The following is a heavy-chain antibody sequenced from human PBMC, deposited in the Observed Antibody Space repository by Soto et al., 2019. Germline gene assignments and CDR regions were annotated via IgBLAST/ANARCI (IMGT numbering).Heavy chain of an antibody. CDR2: IYYSGST. J-gene: IGHJ4*02. Sequence: SETLSLTCSVSGGSISSSSYFWGWIRQPPGKGLEWIGSIYYSGSTYYNPSLKSRVTISVDKSKNQFSLKLSSVTAADTAVYYCAGVSAAGTYFDYWGQGTLVTVSS. V-gene: IGHV4-39*07. D-gene: IGHD6-13*01. CDR1: GGSISSSSYF. CDR3: AGVSAAGTYFDY.